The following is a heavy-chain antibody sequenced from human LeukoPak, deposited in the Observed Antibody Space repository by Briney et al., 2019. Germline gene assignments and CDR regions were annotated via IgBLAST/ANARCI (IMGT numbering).Heavy chain of an antibody. V-gene: IGHV4-59*11. CDR3: VRFRSGWYRYGFVI. Sequence: PETLSLTCTVSGGSIRSHYWSWIREPPGKGLGGIVYIYYSGTTNYNPSLKSRATISIDTSKKQFSLMLCSVTAADTGMYGCVRFRSGWYRYGFVIWGERPIVTVSS. CDR2: IYYSGTT. J-gene: IGHJ3*02. CDR1: GGSIRSHY. D-gene: IGHD6-19*01.